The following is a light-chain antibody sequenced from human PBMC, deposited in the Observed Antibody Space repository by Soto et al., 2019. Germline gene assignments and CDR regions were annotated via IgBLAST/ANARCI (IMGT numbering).Light chain of an antibody. J-gene: IGLJ1*01. Sequence: QSALTQPPSVSGAPGQRVTISCTGSSSNIGAGYDVHWYQQPPGTAPKLLIYGNSNRPSGVPDRFSGSKSGTSASLAITGLQAEDEADYYCQSYDSSLSGSSYVFGTGTKVTVL. CDR2: GNS. CDR3: QSYDSSLSGSSYV. V-gene: IGLV1-40*01. CDR1: SSNIGAGYD.